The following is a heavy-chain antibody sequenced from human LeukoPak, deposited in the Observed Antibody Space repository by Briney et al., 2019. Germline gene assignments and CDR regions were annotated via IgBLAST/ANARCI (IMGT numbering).Heavy chain of an antibody. CDR1: GFTFSSYA. CDR3: AKDLWGSGWYVLDY. CDR2: ISGSGGST. V-gene: IGHV3-23*01. D-gene: IGHD6-19*01. Sequence: GGSLRLSYAASGFTFSSYAMSWVRQAPGKGLEWVSAISGSGGSTYYADSVKGRFTISRDNSKNTLYLQMNSLRAEDTAVYYCAKDLWGSGWYVLDYWGQGTLVTVSS. J-gene: IGHJ4*02.